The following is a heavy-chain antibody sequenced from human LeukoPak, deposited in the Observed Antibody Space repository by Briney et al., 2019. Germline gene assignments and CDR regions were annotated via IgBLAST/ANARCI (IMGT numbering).Heavy chain of an antibody. CDR3: VRVVVDSTGWYHYDY. J-gene: IGHJ4*02. CDR2: IGTAGDT. D-gene: IGHD6-19*01. Sequence: PGGSLRLSCAASGFTFSSYAMHWVRQATRKGLEWVSAIGTAGDTYYPGSVKGRFTISRENDKNSLYLQMNSLRAGDTAVYYCVRVVVDSTGWYHYDYWGQGTLVTVPS. V-gene: IGHV3-13*01. CDR1: GFTFSSYA.